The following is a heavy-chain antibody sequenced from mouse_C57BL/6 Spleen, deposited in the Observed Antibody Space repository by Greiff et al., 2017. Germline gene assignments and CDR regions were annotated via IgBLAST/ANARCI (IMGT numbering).Heavy chain of an antibody. V-gene: IGHV5-4*03. CDR1: GFTFSSYA. J-gene: IGHJ3*01. Sequence: EVKLVESGGGLVKPGGSLKLSCAASGFTFSSYAMSWVRQTPEKRLEWVATISAGGSYTYYPDNVKGRFTISRDNAKNNLYLQLSHLKSEDTAMYYCAGGHYYGAYWGQGTLVTVSA. D-gene: IGHD1-2*01. CDR3: AGGHYYGAY. CDR2: ISAGGSYT.